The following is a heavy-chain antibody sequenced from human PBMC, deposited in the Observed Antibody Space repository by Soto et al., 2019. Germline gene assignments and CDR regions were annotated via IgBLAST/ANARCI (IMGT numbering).Heavy chain of an antibody. CDR2: ISSSGSTI. CDR1: GFTFSDYY. CDR3: APEGYSSSWYYYYYYGMDV. Sequence: GGSLRLSCAASGFTFSDYYMSWIRQAPGKGLEWVSYISSSGSTIYYADSVKGRFTISRDNSKNTLYLQMNSLRAEDTAVYYCAPEGYSSSWYYYYYYGMDVWGQGTTVTVSS. D-gene: IGHD6-6*01. V-gene: IGHV3-11*04. J-gene: IGHJ6*02.